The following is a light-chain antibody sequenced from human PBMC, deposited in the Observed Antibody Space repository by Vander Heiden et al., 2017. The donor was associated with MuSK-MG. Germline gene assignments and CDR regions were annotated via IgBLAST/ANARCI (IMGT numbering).Light chain of an antibody. V-gene: IGLV3-1*01. CDR2: QDI. Sequence: SYDLTQPPSVSVSPGQTATITCSGDKLGDKYVCWYQQKPGQSPVLVIYQDIRRPSGIPGRLSGSKSGNTATLTISGTQAMDEADYYCQAWDSSTAVFGTGTKFTVL. J-gene: IGLJ1*01. CDR3: QAWDSSTAV. CDR1: KLGDKY.